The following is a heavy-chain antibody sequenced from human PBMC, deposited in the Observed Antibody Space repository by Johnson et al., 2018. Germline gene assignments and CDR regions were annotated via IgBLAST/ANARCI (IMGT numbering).Heavy chain of an antibody. CDR1: GFTFSTYA. V-gene: IGHV3-30*03. CDR3: ARDKKGMASSWYTGGYFHH. Sequence: QLVQSGGGVVQPGRSLRLSCAASGFTFSTYAMHWVRQAPGKGLEWVAVISYDGGNKYFADSVKGRFTISRDNSKNTLSLQMNSRRAEDTAVYYCARDKKGMASSWYTGGYFHHWGQGTLVTVSS. D-gene: IGHD6-13*01. J-gene: IGHJ1*01. CDR2: ISYDGGNK.